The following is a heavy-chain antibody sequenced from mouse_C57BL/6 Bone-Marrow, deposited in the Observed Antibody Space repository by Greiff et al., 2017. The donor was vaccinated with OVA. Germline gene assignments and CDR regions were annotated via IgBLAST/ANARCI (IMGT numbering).Heavy chain of an antibody. CDR3: ARTYDYDVAWFAY. Sequence: VQLQQPGAELVKPGASVKLSCKASGYTFTSYWMQWVNQRPGQGLEWIGEIDPSDSYTNYNQKFKGKATLTVDTSSSTAYMQLSSLTSEDSAVYYGARTYDYDVAWFAYWGQGTLVTVSA. J-gene: IGHJ3*01. CDR1: GYTFTSYW. D-gene: IGHD2-4*01. CDR2: IDPSDSYT. V-gene: IGHV1-50*01.